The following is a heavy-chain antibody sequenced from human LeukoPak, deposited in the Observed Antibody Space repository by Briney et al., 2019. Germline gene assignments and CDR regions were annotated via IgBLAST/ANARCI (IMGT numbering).Heavy chain of an antibody. CDR1: GFAVSSIC. J-gene: IGHJ4*02. D-gene: IGHD1-1*01. Sequence: GRSLRLSCAASGFAVSSICMGWVRQAPEKGLEWVSLIYDSGATTYADSVKGRFTISRDSSKNTLSLQMNNLRAEDTAVYYCARPVAGGYWSFGYWGQGVLVTVST. V-gene: IGHV3-53*01. CDR2: IYDSGAT. CDR3: ARPVAGGYWSFGY.